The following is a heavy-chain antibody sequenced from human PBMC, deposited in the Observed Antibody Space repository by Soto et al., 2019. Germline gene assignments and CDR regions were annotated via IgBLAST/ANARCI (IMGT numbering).Heavy chain of an antibody. CDR2: IYSGGST. V-gene: IGHV3-66*01. Sequence: EVQLVESGGGLVQPGGSLRLSCAASGFTVSSNYMSWVRQAPGKGLEWVSVIYSGGSTYYADSVKGRFTISRDNPKNTLYRQMNSLRAEDTAVYYCARDAGRYCSGGSCGQNIQPWGQGTLVTVSS. J-gene: IGHJ1*01. CDR1: GFTVSSNY. D-gene: IGHD2-15*01. CDR3: ARDAGRYCSGGSCGQNIQP.